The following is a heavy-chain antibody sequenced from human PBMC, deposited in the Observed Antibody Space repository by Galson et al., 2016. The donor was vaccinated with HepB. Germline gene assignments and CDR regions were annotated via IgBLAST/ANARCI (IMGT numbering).Heavy chain of an antibody. CDR1: DGSISSGGYY. V-gene: IGHV4-31*03. CDR2: IYFSGHS. D-gene: IGHD6-13*01. Sequence: TLSLTCTVSDGSISSGGYYWSWIRQLPGKGLEWIGYIYFSGHSYYNPSLKSRLGISLDTSKNQFSLRLSSVTAADTAVYSCSREKSRSWYGDSFYGMDVWGQGTTVTVSS. J-gene: IGHJ6*02. CDR3: SREKSRSWYGDSFYGMDV.